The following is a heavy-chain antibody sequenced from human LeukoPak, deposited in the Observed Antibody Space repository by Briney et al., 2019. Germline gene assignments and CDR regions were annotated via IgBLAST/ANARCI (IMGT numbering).Heavy chain of an antibody. CDR1: VFTFSDYY. V-gene: IGHV3-11*01. J-gene: IGHJ4*02. D-gene: IGHD4-11*01. CDR3: ARDEGNLAYSTYGFDY. Sequence: GGSLRLSCAASVFTFSDYYMSWVRQAPGKGLEWVSYISSSGSTIYYADSVKGRFTISRDNAKNSLYLQMNSLRAEDTAVYYCARDEGNLAYSTYGFDYWGQGTLVTVSS. CDR2: ISSSGSTI.